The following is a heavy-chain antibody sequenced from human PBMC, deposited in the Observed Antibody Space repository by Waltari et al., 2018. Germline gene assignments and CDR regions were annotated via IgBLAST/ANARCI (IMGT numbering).Heavy chain of an antibody. CDR1: GGSISSSSYY. V-gene: IGHV4-39*01. J-gene: IGHJ4*02. D-gene: IGHD6-13*01. CDR3: ARHAAAAGPYYFDY. CDR2: IYYSGST. Sequence: QLQLQESGPGLVKPSETLSLTCTVSGGSISSSSYYWGWIRQPPGKGLEWIGSIYYSGSTYYNPSLKSRVTISVDTSKNQFSLKLSSVTAADTAVYDCARHAAAAGPYYFDYWGQGTLVTVSS.